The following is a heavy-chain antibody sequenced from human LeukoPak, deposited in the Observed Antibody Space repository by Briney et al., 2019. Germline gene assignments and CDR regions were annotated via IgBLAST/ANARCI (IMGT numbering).Heavy chain of an antibody. CDR1: GGSLSGYY. J-gene: IGHJ4*02. CDR2: INHSGRT. V-gene: IGHV4-34*01. D-gene: IGHD2-2*01. CDR3: ARDPCTSINCALRY. Sequence: SETLSLTCAVTGGSLSGYYCAWIRQSPGKGLEWIGEINHSGRTNYNSSLENRVTISVDTSNNQFSLKLTSVTAAATAVYYCARDPCTSINCALRYWAQGKLVTVSA.